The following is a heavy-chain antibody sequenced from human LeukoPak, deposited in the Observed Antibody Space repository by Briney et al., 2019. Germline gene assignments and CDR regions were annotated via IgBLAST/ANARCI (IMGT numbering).Heavy chain of an antibody. V-gene: IGHV3-21*01. CDR3: ARGRAATASSYYMDV. J-gene: IGHJ6*03. D-gene: IGHD6-13*01. CDR1: GFTFSTYD. CDR2: ISNTGTYI. Sequence: PGGSLRLPCAASGFTFSTYDINWVRQAPGKGLEWVATISNTGTYIDYADSVKGRFTISRENAKNSLFLQMNSLRAEDTAVYHCARGRAATASSYYMDVWGKGTTVTVSS.